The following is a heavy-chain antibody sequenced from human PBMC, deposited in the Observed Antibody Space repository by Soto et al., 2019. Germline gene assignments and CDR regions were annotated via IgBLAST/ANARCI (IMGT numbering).Heavy chain of an antibody. CDR1: GFTFSRDA. J-gene: IGHJ6*03. CDR3: AKDRGKGGYDFWSGGPGYMDV. V-gene: IGHV3-23*01. CDR2: ISGSGGST. Sequence: GGSLRRSFAASGFTFSRDAMSWVRQAPGKGLECVSAISGSGGSTYYADSVKGRFTISRDNSKNTLYLQMNSLRAEDTAVYYCAKDRGKGGYDFWSGGPGYMDVWGKGTTVTVSS. D-gene: IGHD3-3*01.